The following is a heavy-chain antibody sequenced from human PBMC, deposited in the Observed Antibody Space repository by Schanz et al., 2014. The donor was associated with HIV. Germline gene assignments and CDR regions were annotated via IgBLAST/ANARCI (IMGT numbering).Heavy chain of an antibody. V-gene: IGHV1-2*02. D-gene: IGHD3-9*01. CDR3: ARGRKSLSGLGWFYFDY. CDR1: GYTFTSQY. CDR2: INPSSGGT. Sequence: QVQLVQSGAEVTKPGASVKVSCTASGYTFTSQYMHWVRQAPGQGLEWMGWINPSSGGTNYAQKFQGRVTMTRDTSISTAYMELSSLRSEDTAVYYCARGRKSLSGLGWFYFDYWAQGTLVSVSS. J-gene: IGHJ4*02.